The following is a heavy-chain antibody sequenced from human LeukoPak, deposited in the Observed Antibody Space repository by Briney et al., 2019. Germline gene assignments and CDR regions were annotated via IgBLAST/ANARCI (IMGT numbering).Heavy chain of an antibody. Sequence: GASVKVSCKASGYTFSGYYMHWVRQAPGQGLERMGWINPNSGGTNYAQKFQGRVTMTRETSISTAYMELSRLRSDDTAVYYCASVRSAVAGTALDYWGQGTLVTVSS. D-gene: IGHD6-19*01. CDR3: ASVRSAVAGTALDY. CDR2: INPNSGGT. V-gene: IGHV1-2*02. J-gene: IGHJ4*02. CDR1: GYTFSGYY.